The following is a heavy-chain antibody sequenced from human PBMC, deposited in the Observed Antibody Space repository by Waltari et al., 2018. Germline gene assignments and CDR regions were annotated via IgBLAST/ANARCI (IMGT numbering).Heavy chain of an antibody. Sequence: QVQLEESGPGLVKPSSTLSLTCTVSGGSISSYYWSWIRQPPGKGLEWIGYIYYGGSTNYNPSPKSRVTISVDTSKNQFSLKLSSVTAADTAVYYCARVNCSSTSCYGPNWYDPWGQGTLVTVSS. CDR2: IYYGGST. CDR1: GGSISSYY. D-gene: IGHD2-2*01. V-gene: IGHV4-59*01. CDR3: ARVNCSSTSCYGPNWYDP. J-gene: IGHJ5*02.